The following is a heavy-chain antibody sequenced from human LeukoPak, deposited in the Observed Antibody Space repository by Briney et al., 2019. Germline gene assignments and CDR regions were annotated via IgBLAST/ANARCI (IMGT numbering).Heavy chain of an antibody. CDR2: ISGSGGAT. V-gene: IGHV3-23*01. J-gene: IGHJ4*02. Sequence: GGSLRLSCAASGFTFSNYGMSWVRQAPGKGLEWVSGISGSGGATYYADSVKGRFAISRDNPKNTLYLQMNSLRVEDTAVYYCAKGRKGLLFVRGVDFDYWGQGTLVIVSS. D-gene: IGHD3-10*01. CDR1: GFTFSNYG. CDR3: AKGRKGLLFVRGVDFDY.